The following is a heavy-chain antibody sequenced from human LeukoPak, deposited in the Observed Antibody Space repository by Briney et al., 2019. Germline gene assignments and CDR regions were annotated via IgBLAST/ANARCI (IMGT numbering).Heavy chain of an antibody. CDR3: ARVSYCSSTSCLGYFDY. D-gene: IGHD2-2*01. V-gene: IGHV3-9*01. J-gene: IGHJ4*02. CDR2: ISWNSGSI. CDR1: GFTFDDYA. Sequence: GRSLRLSCAASGFTFDDYAMHWVRQAPGKGLGWVSGISWNSGSIGYADSVKGRFTISRDNAKNSLYLQMNSLRAEDTAVYYCARVSYCSSTSCLGYFDYWGQGTLVTVSS.